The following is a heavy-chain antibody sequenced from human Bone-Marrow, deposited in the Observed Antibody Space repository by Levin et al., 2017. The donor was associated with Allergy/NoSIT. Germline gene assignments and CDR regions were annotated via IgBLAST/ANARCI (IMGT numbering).Heavy chain of an antibody. D-gene: IGHD3-9*01. CDR3: ARLNGLIYFDILGLDSVDPFDV. CDR1: GFIFRDYA. Sequence: AGGSLRLSCTASGFIFRDYAMHWVRQSPGKGLEWVALISYDGGEKYYADSVKGRFTVSRANSKKTLYLQMNSLTVEDTSIYFCARLNGLIYFDILGLDSVDPFDVWGHGTMVTVSS. CDR2: ISYDGGEK. V-gene: IGHV3-30*04. J-gene: IGHJ3*01.